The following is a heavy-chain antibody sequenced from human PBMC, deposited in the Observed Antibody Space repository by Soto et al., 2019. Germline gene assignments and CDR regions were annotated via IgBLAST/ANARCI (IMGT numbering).Heavy chain of an antibody. CDR3: ARHVPAAGYYYGMDV. CDR1: GGTFSSYA. CDR2: IIPIFGTA. V-gene: IGHV1-69*12. Sequence: QVQLVQSGAEVKKPGSSVKVSCKASGGTFSSYAISWVRQAPGQGLEWMGGIIPIFGTANYAQKFQGSATITADESTSIAYMALSSLRSEDTAVYYCARHVPAAGYYYGMDVWGQGTTVTVSS. D-gene: IGHD2-2*01. J-gene: IGHJ6*02.